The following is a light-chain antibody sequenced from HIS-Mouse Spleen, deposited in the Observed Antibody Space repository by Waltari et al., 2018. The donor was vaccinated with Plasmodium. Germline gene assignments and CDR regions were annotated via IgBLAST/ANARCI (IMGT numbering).Light chain of an antibody. CDR2: GAS. CDR3: QQYNNWPRGT. J-gene: IGKJ1*01. Sequence: EIVMTQSPATLSVSPGERATLSCRASQSVSSNFAGYQQKPGQAPRLLIYGASTRATGIPARFSGSGSGTEFTLTISSMQSEDFAVYYCQQYNNWPRGTFGQGTKVEIK. V-gene: IGKV3-15*01. CDR1: QSVSSN.